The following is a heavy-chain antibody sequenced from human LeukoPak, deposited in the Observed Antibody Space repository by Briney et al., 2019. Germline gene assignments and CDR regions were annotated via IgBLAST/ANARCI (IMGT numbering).Heavy chain of an antibody. CDR2: IWYDGSNK. V-gene: IGHV3-33*01. Sequence: GRSLRLSCAASGFTFSSYGMHWIRQAPGKGLEWVAVIWYDGSNKYYADSVKGRFTISRDNSKNTLYLQMNSLRAEDTAVYYCARYYDILTGYYGDYGMDVWGQGTTVTVSS. CDR1: GFTFSSYG. CDR3: ARYYDILTGYYGDYGMDV. D-gene: IGHD3-9*01. J-gene: IGHJ6*02.